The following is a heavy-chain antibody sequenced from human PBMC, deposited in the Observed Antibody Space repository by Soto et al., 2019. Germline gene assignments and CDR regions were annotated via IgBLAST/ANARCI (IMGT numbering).Heavy chain of an antibody. D-gene: IGHD5-18*01. Sequence: GGSLRLSCAASGFTFSRYWMNWVRQAPGKGLEWVANIKQDGTEKNYVDSVKGRFTISRDNAKNSLYLQMDSLRAEDTAVYFCARGDTPMITGMDSFDIWGQGTLVTVSS. J-gene: IGHJ3*02. CDR2: IKQDGTEK. CDR3: ARGDTPMITGMDSFDI. V-gene: IGHV3-7*01. CDR1: GFTFSRYW.